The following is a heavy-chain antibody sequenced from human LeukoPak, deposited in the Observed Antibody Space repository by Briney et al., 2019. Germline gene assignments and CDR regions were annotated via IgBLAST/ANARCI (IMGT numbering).Heavy chain of an antibody. CDR2: INPSGGST. CDR1: GYSFTSHY. D-gene: IGHD2-15*01. V-gene: IGHV1-46*01. J-gene: IGHJ2*01. Sequence: ASVKVSCKASGYSFTSHYMHWVRQAPGQGLEWMGIINPSGGSTTYAQKFQGRVTMTRDMSTSTVYMELSSLRSEDTAVYYCARCDHFEVAARRDWYLDLWGRGTLVTVSS. CDR3: ARCDHFEVAARRDWYLDL.